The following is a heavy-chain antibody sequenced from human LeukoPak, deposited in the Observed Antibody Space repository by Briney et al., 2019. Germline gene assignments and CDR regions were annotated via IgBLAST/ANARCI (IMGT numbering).Heavy chain of an antibody. CDR1: GFTFSSYS. J-gene: IGHJ3*02. CDR2: ISSSSSYI. Sequence: GGSLRLSCAASGFTFSSYSMNWVRQAPGKGLEWVSSISSSSSYIYYADSVKGRFTISRDNAKNSLYLQMNSLRAEDTAVYYCARDYYGSGSYSYAFGIWGQGTMVTVSS. V-gene: IGHV3-21*01. D-gene: IGHD3-10*01. CDR3: ARDYYGSGSYSYAFGI.